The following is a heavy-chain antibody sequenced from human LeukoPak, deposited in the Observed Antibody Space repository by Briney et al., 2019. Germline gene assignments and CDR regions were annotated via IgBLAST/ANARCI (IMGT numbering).Heavy chain of an antibody. CDR2: ITRGGGTT. D-gene: IGHD3-16*01. Sequence: GGSLRLSCAASGFTFSSYAMSWVRQAPGKGLEWVSAITRGGGTTFYADSVKGRFTISRDNSKNTLYLQMNSLRAEDTAVFYCAATVLGGFFDYWGQGILVTVSS. CDR1: GFTFSSYA. J-gene: IGHJ4*02. V-gene: IGHV3-23*01. CDR3: AATVLGGFFDY.